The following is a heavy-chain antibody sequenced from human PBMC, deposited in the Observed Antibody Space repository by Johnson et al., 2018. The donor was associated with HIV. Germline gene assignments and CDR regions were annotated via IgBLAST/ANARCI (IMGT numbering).Heavy chain of an antibody. CDR2: ISYDGSNK. D-gene: IGHD5-18*01. Sequence: VQLVESGGGVVQPGRSLRLSCAASGFTFSSYAMHWVRQAPAKGLEWVAVISYDGSNKYYADSVKGRFTISRDNSKNTLYLEMNSLRAEDTAVYYCASIYSYGLRAAFDIWGQG. V-gene: IGHV3-30*04. CDR1: GFTFSSYA. J-gene: IGHJ3*02. CDR3: ASIYSYGLRAAFDI.